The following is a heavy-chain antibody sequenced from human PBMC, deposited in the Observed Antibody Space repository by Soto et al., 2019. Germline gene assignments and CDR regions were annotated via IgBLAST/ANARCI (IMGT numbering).Heavy chain of an antibody. J-gene: IGHJ4*02. V-gene: IGHV3-23*01. CDR1: EFMFSNYA. CDR3: AKAEKSSAVAGYFDY. D-gene: IGHD6-19*01. CDR2: ISGSGGIT. Sequence: GGSLRLSCAASEFMFSNYAMNRVRQAPGKGLEWVSAISGSGGITYYADSVKGRFTISRDNSKNTLYLQMNRLRAEDTAVYYCAKAEKSSAVAGYFDYWGQGSLVTVSS.